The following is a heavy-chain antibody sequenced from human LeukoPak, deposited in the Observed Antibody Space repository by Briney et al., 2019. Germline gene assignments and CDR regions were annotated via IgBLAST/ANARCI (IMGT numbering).Heavy chain of an antibody. Sequence: SETLSLTCTVSGGSISSSSYYWGWIRQPPGKGLEWIGSIYYRGSTYYNPSLKSRVIISVDTSKNQFSLKLTSVTATDTAVYYCARDRGYQYYYYMDVWGKGTTVTVSS. CDR3: ARDRGYQYYYYMDV. CDR1: GGSISSSSYY. D-gene: IGHD5-12*01. J-gene: IGHJ6*03. CDR2: IYYRGST. V-gene: IGHV4-39*07.